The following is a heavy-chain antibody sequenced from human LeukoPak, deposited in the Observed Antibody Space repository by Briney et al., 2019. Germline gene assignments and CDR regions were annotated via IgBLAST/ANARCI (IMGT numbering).Heavy chain of an antibody. J-gene: IGHJ6*03. Sequence: GAAVKVSCKASGGTFSSYAISWVRQAPGQGLEWMGGIIPIFGTANYAQKFQGRVTITADESTSTAYMELSSLRSEDTAVYYCARVIGSGCYRTYYYYYMDVWGKGTTVTISS. D-gene: IGHD1-26*01. V-gene: IGHV1-69*13. CDR3: ARVIGSGCYRTYYYYYMDV. CDR1: GGTFSSYA. CDR2: IIPIFGTA.